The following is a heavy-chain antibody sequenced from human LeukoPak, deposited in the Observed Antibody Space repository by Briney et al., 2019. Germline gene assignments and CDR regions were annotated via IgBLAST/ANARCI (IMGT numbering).Heavy chain of an antibody. CDR3: ARGGFGELFSSDY. Sequence: GGSLRLSCAASGFTSSSYSMNWVRQAPGKGLEWVSYISSSSSTIYYADSVKGRFTISRDNAKNSLYLQMNSLRAEDTAVYYCARGGFGELFSSDYWGQGTLVTVSS. CDR1: GFTSSSYS. CDR2: ISSSSSTI. D-gene: IGHD3-10*01. J-gene: IGHJ4*02. V-gene: IGHV3-48*01.